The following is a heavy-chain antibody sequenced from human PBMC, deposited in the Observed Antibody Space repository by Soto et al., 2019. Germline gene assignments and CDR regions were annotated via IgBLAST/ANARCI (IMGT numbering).Heavy chain of an antibody. D-gene: IGHD3-10*01. Sequence: GGSLRLSCAASGFTFSSYGMHWVRQAPGKGLEWVAVISYDGSNKYYADSVKGRFTISRDNSKNTLYLQMNSLRAEDTAVYYCAKDGGLFYYGSGGGKNRHDYWGQGTLVSVSS. V-gene: IGHV3-30*18. J-gene: IGHJ4*02. CDR1: GFTFSSYG. CDR3: AKDGGLFYYGSGGGKNRHDY. CDR2: ISYDGSNK.